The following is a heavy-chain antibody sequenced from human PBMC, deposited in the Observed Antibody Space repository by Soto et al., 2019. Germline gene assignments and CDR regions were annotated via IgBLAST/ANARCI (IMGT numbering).Heavy chain of an antibody. J-gene: IGHJ4*02. D-gene: IGHD3-3*01. CDR2: IVVGSGNT. V-gene: IGHV1-58*01. CDR1: GFTFTSSA. CDR3: AAVGSPTYYDFWSGYYPLDY. Sequence: SVKVSCKASGFTFTSSAVQWVRQARGQRLEWIGWIVVGSGNTNYAQKFQERVTITRDMSTSTAYMELSSLRSEDTAVYYCAAVGSPTYYDFWSGYYPLDYWGQGTLVTVSS.